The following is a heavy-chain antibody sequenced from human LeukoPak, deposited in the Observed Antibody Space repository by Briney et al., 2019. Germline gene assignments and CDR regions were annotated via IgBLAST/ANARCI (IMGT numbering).Heavy chain of an antibody. CDR1: GFTFSYYW. Sequence: GGSLRLSCAASGFTFSYYWMSWVRQAPGKGLEWVANIKQDGSEKYYVDSVKGRFTISRDNAKNSLCLQMNSLRAEDTAVYYFAKKRVAGTRLTEEDYWGQETLVTVS. CDR2: IKQDGSEK. CDR3: AKKRVAGTRLTEEDY. D-gene: IGHD6-19*01. V-gene: IGHV3-7*03. J-gene: IGHJ4*02.